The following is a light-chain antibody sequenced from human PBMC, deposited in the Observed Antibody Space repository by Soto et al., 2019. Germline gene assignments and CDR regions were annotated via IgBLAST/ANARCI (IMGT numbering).Light chain of an antibody. CDR3: QQYNNYPLT. V-gene: IGKV1-5*01. CDR2: DAS. CDR1: QTISNW. J-gene: IGKJ4*01. Sequence: DIQMIQSPSTLSASVGGRLTITCRASQTISNWLAWYQQKPWKAPKVXIYDASTLDGGVPSRFSGRRSGTDFTLTISSLHPSDFATYYCQQYNNYPLTFGGGTKVDI.